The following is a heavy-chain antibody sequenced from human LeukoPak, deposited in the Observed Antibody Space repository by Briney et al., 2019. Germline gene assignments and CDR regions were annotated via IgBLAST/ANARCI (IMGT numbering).Heavy chain of an antibody. Sequence: WASVKVSCKASGYTFTSYGISWVRQAPGQGLEWMGWISAYNGNTNYAQKLQGRVTMTTDTSTSTAYMELRSLRSDDTAVYYCARDHGSGSYFSHCDYWGQGTLVTVSS. J-gene: IGHJ4*02. D-gene: IGHD3-10*01. CDR1: GYTFTSYG. CDR2: ISAYNGNT. V-gene: IGHV1-18*01. CDR3: ARDHGSGSYFSHCDY.